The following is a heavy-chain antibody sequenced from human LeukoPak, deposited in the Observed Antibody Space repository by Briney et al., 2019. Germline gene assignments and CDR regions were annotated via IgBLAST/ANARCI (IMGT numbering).Heavy chain of an antibody. CDR3: ARGGGLDV. J-gene: IGHJ6*02. D-gene: IGHD3-16*01. CDR1: GFTFSSYW. Sequence: GGSLRLSCAASGFTFSSYWMNWARQAPGKGLEWVASINHNGNVNYYVDSVKGRSTISRDNAKNSLYLQMSNLRAEDTAVYFCARGGGLDVWGQGATVAVSS. V-gene: IGHV3-7*03. CDR2: INHNGNVN.